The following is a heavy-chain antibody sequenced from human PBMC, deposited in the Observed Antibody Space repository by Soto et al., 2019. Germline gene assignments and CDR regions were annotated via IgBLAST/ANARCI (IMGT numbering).Heavy chain of an antibody. Sequence: SETLSLTCTVSGGSINSSSYYWGWIRQPPGKGLEWIGSIYYSGSTYYNPSLKSRVTISVDTSKNQFSLKLSSVTAADTAVYYCARYGSESYYSLSYYFDYWGQGTLVTVSS. CDR3: ARYGSESYYSLSYYFDY. J-gene: IGHJ4*02. CDR2: IYYSGST. CDR1: GGSINSSSYY. V-gene: IGHV4-39*01. D-gene: IGHD3-10*01.